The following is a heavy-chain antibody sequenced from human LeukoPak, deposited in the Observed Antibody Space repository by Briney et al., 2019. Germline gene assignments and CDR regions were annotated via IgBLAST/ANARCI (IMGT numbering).Heavy chain of an antibody. J-gene: IGHJ4*02. CDR3: ARDHYSRNDY. CDR1: GFPFTTYS. CDR2: ISGSSSTI. Sequence: PGGSLRLSCAASGFPFTTYSMTWVRQAPGKGLEWVSYISGSSSTIYYADSVKGRFTISRDNAKNSLFLQMNSLRDEDTAVYYCARDHYSRNDYWGRGTLVTVSS. V-gene: IGHV3-48*02. D-gene: IGHD6-13*01.